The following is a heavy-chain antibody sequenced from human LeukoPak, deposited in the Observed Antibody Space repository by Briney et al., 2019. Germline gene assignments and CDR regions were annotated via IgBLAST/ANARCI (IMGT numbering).Heavy chain of an antibody. J-gene: IGHJ4*02. CDR3: ARDPTTVTTLAHFDY. CDR2: ISSSSSTI. D-gene: IGHD4-17*01. V-gene: IGHV3-48*04. Sequence: GGSLRLSCAASGFTFSSYSMNWVRQAPGKGLEWVSYISSSSSTIYYADSVKGRFTISRDNAKNSLYLQMNSLRAEDTAVYCCARDPTTVTTLAHFDYWGQGTLVTVSS. CDR1: GFTFSSYS.